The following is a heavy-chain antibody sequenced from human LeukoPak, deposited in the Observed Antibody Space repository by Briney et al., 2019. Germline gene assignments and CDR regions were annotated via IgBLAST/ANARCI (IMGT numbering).Heavy chain of an antibody. D-gene: IGHD3-10*01. CDR3: ARLQYSFLYGSGSYGVDY. Sequence: GGSLRLSCAASGFTFSSYWMSWVRQAPGKGLEWVAHIKQDGSEKYYVDSVKGRFTISRDNAKNSLYLQMNSLRAEDTAVYYCARLQYSFLYGSGSYGVDYWGQGTLVTVSS. CDR2: IKQDGSEK. V-gene: IGHV3-7*01. CDR1: GFTFSSYW. J-gene: IGHJ4*02.